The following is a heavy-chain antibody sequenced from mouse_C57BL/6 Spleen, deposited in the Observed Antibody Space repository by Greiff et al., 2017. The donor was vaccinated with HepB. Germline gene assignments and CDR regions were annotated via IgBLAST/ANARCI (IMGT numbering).Heavy chain of an antibody. D-gene: IGHD2-3*01. V-gene: IGHV1-53*01. Sequence: QVHVKQPGTELVKPGASVKLSCKASGYTFTSYWMHWVKQRPGQGLEWIGNINPSNGGTNYNEKFKSKATLTVDKSSSTAYMQLSSLTSEDSAVYYCAIKRWLLQSNDYWGQGTTLTVSS. J-gene: IGHJ2*01. CDR1: GYTFTSYW. CDR2: INPSNGGT. CDR3: AIKRWLLQSNDY.